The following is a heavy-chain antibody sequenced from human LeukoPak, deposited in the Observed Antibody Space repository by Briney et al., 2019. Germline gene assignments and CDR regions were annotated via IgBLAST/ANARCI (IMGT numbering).Heavy chain of an antibody. D-gene: IGHD3-9*01. CDR2: ISGSGGST. V-gene: IGHV3-23*01. CDR3: AIPDWAYDY. Sequence: PGGSLRLSCAAPGFTFSSYAMSWVRQAPGKGLEWVSAISGSGGSTYYADSVKGRFTISRDNSKNTLYLQMNSLRADDTAVYYCAIPDWAYDYWGQGTLVTVSS. J-gene: IGHJ4*02. CDR1: GFTFSSYA.